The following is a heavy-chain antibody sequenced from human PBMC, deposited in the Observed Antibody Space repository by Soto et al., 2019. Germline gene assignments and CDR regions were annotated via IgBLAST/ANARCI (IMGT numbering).Heavy chain of an antibody. CDR1: GGSISSYY. V-gene: IGHV4-59*01. J-gene: IGHJ4*02. CDR2: IYYSGST. Sequence: PXGTLSLACTVSGGSISSYYWSWIRQPPGKGLEWIGYIYYSGSTNYNPSLKSRVTISVDTSKNQFSLKLSSVTAADTAVYYCARGGSNFDWLLPFDYWGQGTLVTVSS. CDR3: ARGGSNFDWLLPFDY. D-gene: IGHD3-9*01.